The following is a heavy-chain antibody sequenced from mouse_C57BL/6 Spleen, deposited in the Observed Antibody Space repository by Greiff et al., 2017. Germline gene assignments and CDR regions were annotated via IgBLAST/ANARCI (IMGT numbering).Heavy chain of an antibody. CDR2: ISSGGDYI. D-gene: IGHD3-3*01. J-gene: IGHJ1*03. CDR3: TREGGRWYFDV. V-gene: IGHV5-9-1*02. Sequence: EVMLVESGEGLVKPGGSVKLSCAASGFTFSSYAMSWVRQTPEKRLEWVGYISSGGDYIYYADTVKGRFTISRDNARNTLYLQMSSLKSEDTAMYYCTREGGRWYFDVWGTGTTVTVSS. CDR1: GFTFSSYA.